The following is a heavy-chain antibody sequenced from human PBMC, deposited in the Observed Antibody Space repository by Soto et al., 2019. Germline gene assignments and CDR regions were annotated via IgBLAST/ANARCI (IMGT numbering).Heavy chain of an antibody. V-gene: IGHV3-48*01. CDR1: GFTFSSYS. D-gene: IGHD3-16*01. J-gene: IGHJ4*02. CDR2: ISSSSSTI. Sequence: EVQLVESGGGLVQPGGSLRLSCAASGFTFSSYSMNWVRQAPGKGLEWVSYISSSSSTIYYADSVKGRFTISRDNAKNSLYLHMNSLRAEDTAVYYCARDAFGGVDYWGQGTLVTVSS. CDR3: ARDAFGGVDY.